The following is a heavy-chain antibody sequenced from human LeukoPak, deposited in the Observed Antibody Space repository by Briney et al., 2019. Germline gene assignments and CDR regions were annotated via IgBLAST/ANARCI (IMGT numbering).Heavy chain of an antibody. J-gene: IGHJ3*02. CDR2: INPNSGGT. CDR3: ARDGDYYGSGSGAFDI. CDR1: GYTFTGYY. V-gene: IGHV1-2*04. D-gene: IGHD3-10*01. Sequence: ASVKVSCKASGYTFTGYYMHWVRQAPGQGLEWMGWINPNSGGTNYAQKFQGWVTMTRDTSISTAYMELSRLRSDDTAVYYCARDGDYYGSGSGAFDIWGQGTMVTVSS.